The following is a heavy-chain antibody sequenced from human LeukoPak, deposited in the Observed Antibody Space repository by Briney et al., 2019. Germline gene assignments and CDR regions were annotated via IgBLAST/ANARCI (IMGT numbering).Heavy chain of an antibody. CDR1: GGSFSGYY. V-gene: IGHV4-34*01. J-gene: IGHJ4*02. Sequence: SETLSLTCAVYGGSFSGYYWSWICQPPGKGLEWIGEINHSGSTSYNPSLKSRVTISVDASKNQFSLKLSSVTAADTAVYYCARASRGIAARGLDYWGQGTLVTVSS. CDR2: INHSGST. CDR3: ARASRGIAARGLDY. D-gene: IGHD6-6*01.